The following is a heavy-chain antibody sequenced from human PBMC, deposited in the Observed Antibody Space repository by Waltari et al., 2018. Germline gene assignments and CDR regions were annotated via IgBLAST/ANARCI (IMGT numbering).Heavy chain of an antibody. J-gene: IGHJ4*02. CDR2: IPYDGINK. CDR3: AKDRDNGYSSGWSCPY. D-gene: IGHD6-19*01. Sequence: QVQLVESGGGVVQPGRSLRLSCAASGFTFSSYGMHWVRQAPGKGLEWVAVIPYDGINKYYADSVKGRFTISRDNSKNTLYLQMNSRRAEDTAVYYCAKDRDNGYSSGWSCPYWGQGTLVTVSS. CDR1: GFTFSSYG. V-gene: IGHV3-30*18.